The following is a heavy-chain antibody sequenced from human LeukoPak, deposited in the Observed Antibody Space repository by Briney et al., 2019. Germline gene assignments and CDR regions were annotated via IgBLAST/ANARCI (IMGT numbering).Heavy chain of an antibody. D-gene: IGHD4-11*01. CDR2: ISGSGGST. J-gene: IGHJ2*01. V-gene: IGHV3-23*01. Sequence: QPGGSLRLSCAASGFTADSNYLSWVRQAPGKGLEWVSAISGSGGSTYYADSVKGRFTISRDNSKNTLYLQMNSLRAEDTAVYYCAKHSTGVECWGRGTLVTVSS. CDR3: AKHSTGVEC. CDR1: GFTADSNY.